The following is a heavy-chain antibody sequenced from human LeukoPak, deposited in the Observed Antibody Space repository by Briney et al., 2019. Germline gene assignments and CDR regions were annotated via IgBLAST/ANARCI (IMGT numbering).Heavy chain of an antibody. D-gene: IGHD5-12*01. CDR3: AKDAYSGYDYPNY. J-gene: IGHJ4*02. CDR1: GFTFSNYG. Sequence: PGRSLRLSCAASGFTFSNYGMHWVRQAPGKGLEWVAGITYDGMNKFYADSVQGRSTISRDNSKNTLYLQMYSLRVEDTAVYYCAKDAYSGYDYPNYWGQGTLVTVSS. CDR2: ITYDGMNK. V-gene: IGHV3-30*18.